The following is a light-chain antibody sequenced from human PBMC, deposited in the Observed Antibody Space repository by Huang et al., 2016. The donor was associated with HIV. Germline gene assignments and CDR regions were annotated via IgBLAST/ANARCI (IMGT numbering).Light chain of an antibody. CDR2: WAS. CDR3: QQYYSSLWT. J-gene: IGKJ1*01. CDR1: QNLLYNSNNKNY. Sequence: DIVMTQSPDSLTVSLGERATIHCKSSQNLLYNSNNKNYLNWYQQKPGQPPKLLIYWASARESGVPDRFSGSGSGTNFTLNISSLQAEDVAVYYCQQYYSSLWTFGQGTKVENK. V-gene: IGKV4-1*01.